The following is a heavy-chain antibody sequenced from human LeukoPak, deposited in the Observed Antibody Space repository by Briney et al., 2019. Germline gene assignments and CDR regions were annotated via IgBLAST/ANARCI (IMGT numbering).Heavy chain of an antibody. V-gene: IGHV1-2*02. D-gene: IGHD3-3*01. CDR1: GYTFTGYY. J-gene: IGHJ3*02. CDR2: INPDSGGT. Sequence: ASVKVSCKASGYTFTGYYMHWVRQAPGQGLEWMGWINPDSGGTNYAQKFQGRVTMTRDTSISTAYMELRRLRSDDTAVYYCARDPGRITIFGVVIWDAFDIWGQGTMVTVSS. CDR3: ARDPGRITIFGVVIWDAFDI.